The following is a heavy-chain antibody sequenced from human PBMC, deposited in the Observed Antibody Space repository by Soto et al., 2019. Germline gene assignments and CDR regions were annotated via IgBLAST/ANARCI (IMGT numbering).Heavy chain of an antibody. CDR3: AKDSVFEYSFGQHGFDS. J-gene: IGHJ4*02. CDR2: ITYDGSDK. Sequence: QEQLVESGGGVVQPGTSLRLSCGASGFSFSSYGMHWVRQAPGKGLEWVAFITYDGSDKYYVDSVKGRFTVSRHNSKNTLYLQMNSLKPEDTSIYYCAKDSVFEYSFGQHGFDSWGQGTLVTVSS. CDR1: GFSFSSYG. V-gene: IGHV3-30*18. D-gene: IGHD4-4*01.